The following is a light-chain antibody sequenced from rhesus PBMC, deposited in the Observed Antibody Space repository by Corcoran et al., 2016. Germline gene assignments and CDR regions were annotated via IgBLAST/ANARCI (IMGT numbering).Light chain of an antibody. CDR2: KAS. V-gene: IGKV1-22*01. CDR3: QQYSSSPLT. CDR1: QGISSW. J-gene: IGKJ4*01. Sequence: DIQMTQSPSSLSASVGDKVTITCRASQGISSWLAWYQQKPGKAPKLLIYKASSLQRGVPSRFSGSGSGTDFTLTSSSLQSEDFATYYCQQYSSSPLTFGGGTKVEIK.